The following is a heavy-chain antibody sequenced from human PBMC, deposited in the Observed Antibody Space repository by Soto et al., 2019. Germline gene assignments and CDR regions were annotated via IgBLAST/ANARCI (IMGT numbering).Heavy chain of an antibody. CDR1: GGSISSYY. Sequence: PSETLSLTCTVSGGSISSYYWSWIRQPPGKGLEWIGYIYYSGSTNYNPSLKSRVTISVDTSKNQFSLKLSSVTAADTAVYYCARGDYYDSSGYYSWGQGTLVTVSS. CDR2: IYYSGST. D-gene: IGHD3-22*01. V-gene: IGHV4-59*01. J-gene: IGHJ4*02. CDR3: ARGDYYDSSGYYS.